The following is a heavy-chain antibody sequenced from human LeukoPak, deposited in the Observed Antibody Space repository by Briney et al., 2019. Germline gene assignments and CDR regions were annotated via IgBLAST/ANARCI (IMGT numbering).Heavy chain of an antibody. D-gene: IGHD6-13*01. CDR1: GFTFSSYS. CDR2: IWYDGSNK. J-gene: IGHJ6*04. CDR3: ARDIAAAGYYGMDV. Sequence: GGSLRLSCAASGFTFSSYSMNWVRQAPGKGLEWVAVIWYDGSNKYYADSVKGRFTISGDNSKNTLYLQMNSLRAEDTAVYYCARDIAAAGYYGMDVWGKGTTVTVSS. V-gene: IGHV3-33*08.